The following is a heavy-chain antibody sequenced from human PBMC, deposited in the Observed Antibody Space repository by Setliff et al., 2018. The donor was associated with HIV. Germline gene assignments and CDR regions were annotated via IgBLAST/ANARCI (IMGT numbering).Heavy chain of an antibody. CDR3: ARSPSYRSSWEYYFDY. J-gene: IGHJ4*02. CDR1: GGSISGYH. CDR2: IYTSRGT. V-gene: IGHV4-4*09. D-gene: IGHD6-13*01. Sequence: PSETLSLTCTVSGGSISGYHWNWLRQTPGKELEWIGYIYTSRGTNYNHSLRTRVIISVDTSNQFSLKLSSVTAADAAVYYCARSPSYRSSWEYYFDYWGQGILVTVPQ.